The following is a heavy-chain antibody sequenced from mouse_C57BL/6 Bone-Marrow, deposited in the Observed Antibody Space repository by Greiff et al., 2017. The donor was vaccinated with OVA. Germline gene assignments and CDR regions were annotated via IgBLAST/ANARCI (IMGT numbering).Heavy chain of an antibody. CDR3: ARDTPSYYYGSRYWYFDV. CDR1: GFTFSSYA. D-gene: IGHD1-1*01. Sequence: EVHLVESGGGLVKPGGSLKLSCAASGFTFSSYAMSWVRQTPEKRLEWVATISDGGSYTYYPDNVKGRFTISRDNAKNNLYLQMSHLKSEDTAMYYCARDTPSYYYGSRYWYFDVWGTGTTVTVSS. V-gene: IGHV5-4*01. CDR2: ISDGGSYT. J-gene: IGHJ1*03.